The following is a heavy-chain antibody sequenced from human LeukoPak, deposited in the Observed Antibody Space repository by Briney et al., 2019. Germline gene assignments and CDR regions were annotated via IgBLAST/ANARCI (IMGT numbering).Heavy chain of an antibody. D-gene: IGHD4-17*01. Sequence: SETLSLTCTVSGGSISSYYWSWIRQPPGKGLEWIGYIYYSGSTNYNPSLKSRVTISVDTSKNQFSLKLSSVTAADTAVYYCAGFVISGDYGFDYWGQGTLVTVSS. CDR1: GGSISSYY. CDR3: AGFVISGDYGFDY. V-gene: IGHV4-59*01. CDR2: IYYSGST. J-gene: IGHJ4*02.